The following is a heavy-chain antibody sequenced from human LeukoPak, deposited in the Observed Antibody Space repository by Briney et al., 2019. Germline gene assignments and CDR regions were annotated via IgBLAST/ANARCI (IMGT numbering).Heavy chain of an antibody. Sequence: ASVKVSCKASGYTFTSYGISWVRQAPGQGLEWMGWISAYNGNTNYAQKLQGRVTMTTDTSTSTAYMELRSLRSDDTAVYYCARYSGYCSSTSCYRHYMDVWGKGTTVTVSS. D-gene: IGHD2-2*01. CDR2: ISAYNGNT. CDR1: GYTFTSYG. V-gene: IGHV1-18*01. CDR3: ARYSGYCSSTSCYRHYMDV. J-gene: IGHJ6*03.